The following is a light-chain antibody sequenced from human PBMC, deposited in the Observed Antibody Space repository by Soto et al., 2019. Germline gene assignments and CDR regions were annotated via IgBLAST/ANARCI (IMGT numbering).Light chain of an antibody. V-gene: IGKV3-20*01. Sequence: EIVMTQSPATLSVSPGGRATLSCRASQSISDTLAWYQQKPGQSPRLVIYDAPSRATGITDRVRGSGSGTDFTLTISRLEPEDFAVYFCYQYDSSPWTFGKGTKVDIK. CDR1: QSISDT. J-gene: IGKJ1*01. CDR3: YQYDSSPWT. CDR2: DAP.